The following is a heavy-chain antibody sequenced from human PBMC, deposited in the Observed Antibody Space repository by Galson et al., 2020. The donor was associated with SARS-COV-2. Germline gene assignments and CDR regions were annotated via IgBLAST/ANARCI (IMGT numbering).Heavy chain of an antibody. Sequence: SGPTLVKPTQPLTLTSTFSGFSLSTSGVGVGWIRQPPGKALQWLALIYWDDDKRYSPSLKSRLTITKDTSKNQVVLTMTNMDPVDTATYYCAHRGSGSYSFDYWGQGTLVTVSS. D-gene: IGHD6-25*01. CDR3: AHRGSGSYSFDY. J-gene: IGHJ4*02. V-gene: IGHV2-5*02. CDR2: IYWDDDK. CDR1: GFSLSTSGVG.